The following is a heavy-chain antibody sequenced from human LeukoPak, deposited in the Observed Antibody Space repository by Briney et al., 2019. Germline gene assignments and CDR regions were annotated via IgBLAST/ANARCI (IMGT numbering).Heavy chain of an antibody. CDR1: GFTFSSYG. V-gene: IGHV3-30*18. D-gene: IGHD3-22*01. CDR3: AKDGGGYYPYYYYYMDV. Sequence: GRSLRLSCAASGFTFSSYGMHWVRQAPGKGLEWVAVISYDGSNKYYADSVKGRFTISRDNSKNTLYLQMNSLRAEDTAVYYCAKDGGGYYPYYYYYMDVWGKGTTVTISS. J-gene: IGHJ6*03. CDR2: ISYDGSNK.